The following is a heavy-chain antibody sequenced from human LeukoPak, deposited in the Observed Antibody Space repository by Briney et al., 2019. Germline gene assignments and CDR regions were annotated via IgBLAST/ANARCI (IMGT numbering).Heavy chain of an antibody. J-gene: IGHJ5*02. V-gene: IGHV1-8*01. D-gene: IGHD3-3*01. Sequence: GASVKVSCKASGYTFSSYDINWVRQAAGQGLEWVGWMNPNSGDTGYAQKFQGRVTMTRSTSISTAYMELSSLSSEDTAVYYCARTDKSGIDNWFGPWGQGTLVTVTS. CDR1: GYTFSSYD. CDR2: MNPNSGDT. CDR3: ARTDKSGIDNWFGP.